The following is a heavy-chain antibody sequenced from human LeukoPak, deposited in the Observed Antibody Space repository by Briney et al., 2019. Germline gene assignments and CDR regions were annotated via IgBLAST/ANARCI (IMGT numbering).Heavy chain of an antibody. V-gene: IGHV3-33*01. J-gene: IGHJ5*02. CDR1: GFTFSSYG. CDR3: ALLWFGGLPWFDP. CDR2: IWYDGSNK. Sequence: GGSLRLSCAASGFTFSSYGMHWVRQAPGKGLEWVAVIWYDGSNKYYADSVKGRFTISRDNSKNTLYLQMNSLRAEDTAVYYCALLWFGGLPWFDPWGQGTLVTVSS. D-gene: IGHD3-10*01.